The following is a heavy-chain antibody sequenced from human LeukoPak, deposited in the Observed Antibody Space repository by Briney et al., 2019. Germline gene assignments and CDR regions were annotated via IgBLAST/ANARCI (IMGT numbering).Heavy chain of an antibody. J-gene: IGHJ4*02. V-gene: IGHV3-30*02. CDR1: GFTFSSYG. Sequence: GGSLRLSCAASGFTFSSYGMHWVRQAPGKGLEWVAFIRYDGSNKYYADSVKGRFTISRNTSKNTLYLQMNSLRAEDTAVYYCAKDVSIAARVPYFFDFWGQGTLVTVSS. CDR2: IRYDGSNK. D-gene: IGHD6-6*01. CDR3: AKDVSIAARVPYFFDF.